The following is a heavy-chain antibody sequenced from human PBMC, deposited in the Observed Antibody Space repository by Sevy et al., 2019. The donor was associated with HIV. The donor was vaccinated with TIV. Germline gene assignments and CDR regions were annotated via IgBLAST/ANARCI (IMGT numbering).Heavy chain of an antibody. D-gene: IGHD3-3*01. V-gene: IGHV1-24*01. CDR1: GYTLTELS. CDR2: FDPEDGET. J-gene: IGHJ6*02. CDR3: ATSGKNYDFWSGDYYGMDV. Sequence: ASVKVSCKVSGYTLTELSMHWVRQAPGKGLEWMGGFDPEDGETIYAQKFQGRVTLTKDTSTDKAYMERSSPRAADTAVYYSATSGKNYDFWSGDYYGMDVWGQGTTVTVSS.